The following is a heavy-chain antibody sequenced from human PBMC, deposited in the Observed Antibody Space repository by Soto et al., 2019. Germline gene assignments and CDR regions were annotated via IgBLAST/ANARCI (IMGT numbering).Heavy chain of an antibody. Sequence: PGGSLRLSCAASGFNVSSNYMSCARQAPGKGLEWVSVIYSGGSTYYADSVKGRFTISRDNSKNTLYLQMNSLRAEDTAVYYCASADGYNRYDAFDIWGQGTMVTVSS. V-gene: IGHV3-53*01. J-gene: IGHJ3*02. D-gene: IGHD5-12*01. CDR2: IYSGGST. CDR1: GFNVSSNY. CDR3: ASADGYNRYDAFDI.